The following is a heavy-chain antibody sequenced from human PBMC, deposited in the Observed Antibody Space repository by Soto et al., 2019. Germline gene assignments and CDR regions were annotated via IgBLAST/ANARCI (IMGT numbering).Heavy chain of an antibody. Sequence: SETLSLTCTVFGVSISSGGYYWSWIRQHPGKGLEWIGYIYYSGSTYYNPSLKSRVTISVDTSKNQFSLKLSSVTAADTAVYYCASSLSHQWLDHWGQGTLVTVSS. V-gene: IGHV4-31*03. J-gene: IGHJ4*02. CDR1: GVSISSGGYY. CDR3: ASSLSHQWLDH. CDR2: IYYSGST. D-gene: IGHD6-19*01.